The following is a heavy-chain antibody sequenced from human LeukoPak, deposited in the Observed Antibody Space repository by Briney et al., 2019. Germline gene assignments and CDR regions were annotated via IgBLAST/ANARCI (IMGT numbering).Heavy chain of an antibody. Sequence: GGSLRLSCAASGFTFSSYAMSWVRQAPGKGLEWVSAISGSGGSTYYADSVKGRFTISRDNSKNTLYLQMNSLRAEDTAVYYCARPIHVGGYDFRGYFDYWGQGTLVTVSS. D-gene: IGHD5-12*01. CDR3: ARPIHVGGYDFRGYFDY. J-gene: IGHJ4*02. CDR2: ISGSGGST. V-gene: IGHV3-23*01. CDR1: GFTFSSYA.